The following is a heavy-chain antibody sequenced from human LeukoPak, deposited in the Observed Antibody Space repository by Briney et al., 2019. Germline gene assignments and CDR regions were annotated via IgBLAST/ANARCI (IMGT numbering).Heavy chain of an antibody. CDR1: GGSISSYY. D-gene: IGHD3-10*01. CDR2: IYYSGST. CDR3: AGATYYYGSGSLDY. Sequence: SETLSLTCTVSGGSISSYYWSWIRQPPGKGLEWIGYIYYSGSTNYNPSLKSRVTISVDTSKNQFSLKLSSVTAADTAVYYCAGATYYYGSGSLDYWGQGTLVTVPS. J-gene: IGHJ4*02. V-gene: IGHV4-59*01.